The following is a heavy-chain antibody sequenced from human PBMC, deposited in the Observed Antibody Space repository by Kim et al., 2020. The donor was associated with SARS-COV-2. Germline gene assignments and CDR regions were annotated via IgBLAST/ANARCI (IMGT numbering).Heavy chain of an antibody. Sequence: SETLSLTCTVSGGSISSGGYYWSWIRQHPGKGLEWIGYIYYSGSTYYNTSLKSRVTISVDTSKNQFSLKLSSVTAADTAVYYCARVRWGGPNDYWGQGTLVTVSS. CDR2: IYYSGST. CDR1: GGSISSGGYY. J-gene: IGHJ4*02. D-gene: IGHD3-16*01. V-gene: IGHV4-31*03. CDR3: ARVRWGGPNDY.